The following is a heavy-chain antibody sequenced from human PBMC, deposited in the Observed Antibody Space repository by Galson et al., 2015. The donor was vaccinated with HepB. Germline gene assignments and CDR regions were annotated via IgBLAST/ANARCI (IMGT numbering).Heavy chain of an antibody. D-gene: IGHD5-12*01. Sequence: SLRLSCAASGFTFSNYGMHWVRQAPGKGLEWVAYIRYDGSVKYYGDSVKGRFAISRDNFENTLYLQMNSLRAEDTAVYYCARNTPSSGYHGLHYGGQGTLVTVSS. CDR3: ARNTPSSGYHGLHY. CDR1: GFTFSNYG. CDR2: IRYDGSVK. J-gene: IGHJ4*02. V-gene: IGHV3-30*02.